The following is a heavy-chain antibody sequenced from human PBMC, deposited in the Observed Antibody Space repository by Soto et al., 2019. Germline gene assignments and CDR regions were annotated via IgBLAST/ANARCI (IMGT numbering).Heavy chain of an antibody. CDR2: VSGGGFST. Sequence: EVHLLESGGGLVQPGGSLRLSCAASGFTFSSYAMYWVRQAPGKGLEWVSAVSGGGFSTYYAVSVKGRFTISRDNSKSTLYLQMNSLRAEHTAVYYCAKGQVRGLVIAWGLGTLVTVSS. J-gene: IGHJ4*02. CDR3: AKGQVRGLVIA. V-gene: IGHV3-23*01. CDR1: GFTFSSYA. D-gene: IGHD3-10*01.